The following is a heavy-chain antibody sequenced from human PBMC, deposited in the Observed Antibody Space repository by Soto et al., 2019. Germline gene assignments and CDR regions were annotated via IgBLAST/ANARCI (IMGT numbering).Heavy chain of an antibody. J-gene: IGHJ6*02. CDR2: IEGDGSAK. Sequence: EVQLVESGGDLVQPGGSLRLSCAASGFTFTNFWMSWVRQAPGKGLEWVANIEGDGSAKNYLDSVKGRFTISRDNAKNSLDLQMSSLRAEDTAVYYCVRDGCIDNRCYIYGMDVWGQGTTVTVSS. CDR1: GFTFTNFW. CDR3: VRDGCIDNRCYIYGMDV. V-gene: IGHV3-7*03. D-gene: IGHD3-10*01.